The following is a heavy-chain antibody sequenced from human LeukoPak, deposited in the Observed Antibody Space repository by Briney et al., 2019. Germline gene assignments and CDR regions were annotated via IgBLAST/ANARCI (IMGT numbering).Heavy chain of an antibody. V-gene: IGHV3-30*04. J-gene: IGHJ6*03. CDR3: ARDGAPFYYYYMDV. CDR1: GFTFSSYA. Sequence: PGGSLRLSCAASGFTFSSYAMHWVRQAPGKGLEWVAVISYDGSNKYYADSVKGRFTISRDNSKNTLYLQMNSLRAEDTAVYYCARDGAPFYYYYMDVWGKGTTVTVSS. CDR2: ISYDGSNK. D-gene: IGHD3-16*01.